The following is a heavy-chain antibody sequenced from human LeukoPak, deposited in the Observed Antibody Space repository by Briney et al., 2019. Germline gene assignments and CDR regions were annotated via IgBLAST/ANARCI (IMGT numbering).Heavy chain of an antibody. CDR1: GFSISSHW. CDR2: LKEDVSER. D-gene: IGHD3-10*01. V-gene: IGHV3-7*01. J-gene: IGHJ4*02. CDR3: ARGPTYGSRSDFLES. Sequence: GGSLRLSCVASGFSISSHWMSWVRQAPGEGLEWVASLKEDVSERNLVDSVKGRFTISTDNAKNSLYLQMNSLRVEDTAVYYCARGPTYGSRSDFLESWGLGTLVTVSS.